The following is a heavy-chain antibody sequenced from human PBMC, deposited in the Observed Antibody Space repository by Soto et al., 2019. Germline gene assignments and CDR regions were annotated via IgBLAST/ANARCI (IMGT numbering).Heavy chain of an antibody. CDR3: ARMDTTMVYGFDL. V-gene: IGHV1-8*01. J-gene: IGHJ3*01. D-gene: IGHD5-18*01. CDR1: GYTFTRYD. CDR2: MNPSGGYT. Sequence: QVQLVQSGAEVKRPGASVKVSCKASGYTFTRYDINWGRQATGQGIEWMGWMNPSGGYTGYAQKFQGRLSMTRNTSIGTAYMELSSLRSEDTAVYYCARMDTTMVYGFDLWGLGTVVTVSS.